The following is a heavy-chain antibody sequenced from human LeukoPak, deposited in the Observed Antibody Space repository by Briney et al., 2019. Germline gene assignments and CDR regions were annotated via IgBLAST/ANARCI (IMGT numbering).Heavy chain of an antibody. CDR1: GYTFTNYG. V-gene: IGHV1-18*01. D-gene: IGHD2-2*01. CDR2: ISAYNGNT. CDR3: ARADIVVVPAAPPNWFDP. J-gene: IGHJ5*02. Sequence: ASVKVSCKASGYTFTNYGISWVRQAPGQGLEWMGWISAYNGNTNYAQKLQGRVTMTTDTSTSTAYMELRSLRSDDTAVYYCARADIVVVPAAPPNWFDPWGQGTLVTVSS.